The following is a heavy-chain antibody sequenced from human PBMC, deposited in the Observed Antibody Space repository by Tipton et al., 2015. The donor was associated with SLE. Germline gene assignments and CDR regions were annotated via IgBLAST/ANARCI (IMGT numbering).Heavy chain of an antibody. D-gene: IGHD2-8*01. J-gene: IGHJ5*02. CDR1: GGSISSHSYY. CDR2: IYYSGST. V-gene: IGHV4-39*07. Sequence: TLSLTCTVSGGSISSHSYYWGWVRQPPGKGLEWIGSIYYSGSTYYNPSLKSRVTISLGTSKNQFSLSLNSVTAADTAVYYCARMGSIVLKRFDPWGQGTLVTVSS. CDR3: ARMGSIVLKRFDP.